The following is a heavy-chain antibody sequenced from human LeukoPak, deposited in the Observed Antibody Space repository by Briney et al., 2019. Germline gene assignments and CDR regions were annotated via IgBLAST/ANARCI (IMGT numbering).Heavy chain of an antibody. CDR1: GGSITSYY. CDR3: ARSERPGCDY. V-gene: IGHV4-59*01. CDR2: ISYSRST. Sequence: SETLSLTCTVSGGSITSYYWSWIRQPPGKGLEWIGYISYSRSTNYNPSLKSRANMSLGTSKNQFSLNLNSVTAADTAVYYCARSERPGCDYWGQGTLVTVSS. D-gene: IGHD6-6*01. J-gene: IGHJ4*02.